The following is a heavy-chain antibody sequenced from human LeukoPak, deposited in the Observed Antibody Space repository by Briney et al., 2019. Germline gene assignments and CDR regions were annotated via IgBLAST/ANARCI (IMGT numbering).Heavy chain of an antibody. D-gene: IGHD2-2*01. V-gene: IGHV4-4*07. CDR1: GGSISSYY. CDR2: IYTSGST. CDR3: ARESIVVVPAATVSSQPTHYYYYYMDV. J-gene: IGHJ6*03. Sequence: SETLSLTCTVSGGSISSYYWSWIRQPAGKGLEWIGRIYTSGSTNYNPSLKSRVTMSVDTSKNQFSLKLSSVTAADTAVYYCARESIVVVPAATVSSQPTHYYYYYMDVWGKGTTVTISS.